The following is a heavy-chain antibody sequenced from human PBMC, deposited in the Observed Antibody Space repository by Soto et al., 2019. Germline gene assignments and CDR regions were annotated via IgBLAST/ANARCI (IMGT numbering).Heavy chain of an antibody. Sequence: SETRSIPFTVSGGFISNSAYYWGWIRQPPGKGLDWTASGNYGGRTYSNPSLKSRVTLSLDTSKSRFSLELSSVTAADTAVYYCARHGAYGTSVYYYYGMDVWGQGTTVTVSS. CDR2: GNYGGRT. CDR3: ARHGAYGTSVYYYYGMDV. V-gene: IGHV4-39*01. D-gene: IGHD2-2*01. CDR1: GGFISNSAYY. J-gene: IGHJ6*02.